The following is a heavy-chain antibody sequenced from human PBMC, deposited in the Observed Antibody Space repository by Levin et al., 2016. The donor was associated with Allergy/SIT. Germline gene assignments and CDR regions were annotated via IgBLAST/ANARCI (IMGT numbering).Heavy chain of an antibody. CDR3: GRDVTRGGVDY. CDR2: FDPVDGGT. CDR1: GRPLSDLS. V-gene: IGHV1-24*01. D-gene: IGHD3-16*01. Sequence: ASVKVSCKVSGRPLSDLSMHWVRQAPGKGLEWMGGFDPVDGGTIYAQNFQGRVTMTRDTSTSTAYMELWSLRSDDTAVYYCGRDVTRGGVDYWGQGTLVTVSS. J-gene: IGHJ4*02.